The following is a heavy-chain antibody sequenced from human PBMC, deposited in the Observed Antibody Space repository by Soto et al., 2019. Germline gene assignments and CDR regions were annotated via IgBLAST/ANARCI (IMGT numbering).Heavy chain of an antibody. CDR2: SSTSNGDT. Sequence: QVQLVQSGAEVKKPGASVKVSCKTSGYTFTSYGITWVRQAPGQGLEWMGWSSTSNGDTNYVQKFQGRVTMTTDTSTGIGYMELRSLTSDDTAVYYCARDYTFPDYWGQGTLVTVSS. V-gene: IGHV1-18*01. J-gene: IGHJ4*02. CDR3: ARDYTFPDY. D-gene: IGHD3-3*02. CDR1: GYTFTSYG.